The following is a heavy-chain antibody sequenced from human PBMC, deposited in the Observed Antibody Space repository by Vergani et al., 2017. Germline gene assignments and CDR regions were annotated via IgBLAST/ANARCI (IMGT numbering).Heavy chain of an antibody. J-gene: IGHJ3*02. Sequence: EVQLVESGGGLVKPGGSLRLSCAASGFTFSSYSMNWVRQAPGKGLEWVSSISSSSSYIYYADSVKGRFTISRDNAKNSLYLQINSLRAEDTAVYYCARDFFPGLGVPDAFDIWGQGTMVTVSS. V-gene: IGHV3-21*01. CDR1: GFTFSSYS. CDR2: ISSSSSYI. D-gene: IGHD2-8*02. CDR3: ARDFFPGLGVPDAFDI.